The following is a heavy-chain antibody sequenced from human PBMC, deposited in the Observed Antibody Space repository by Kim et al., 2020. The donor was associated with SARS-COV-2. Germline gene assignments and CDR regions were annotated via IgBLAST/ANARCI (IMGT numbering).Heavy chain of an antibody. V-gene: IGHV4-39*01. Sequence: TYYNPSLKSRVTISVDTSKNQFSLKLGSVTAADTAVYYCARSGGSGEFDYWGQGTLVTVSS. J-gene: IGHJ4*02. D-gene: IGHD3-10*01. CDR3: ARSGGSGEFDY. CDR2: T.